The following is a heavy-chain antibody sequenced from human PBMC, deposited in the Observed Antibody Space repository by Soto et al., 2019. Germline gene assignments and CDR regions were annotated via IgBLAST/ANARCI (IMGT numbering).Heavy chain of an antibody. CDR3: ARWVVTAPRPNAFDI. V-gene: IGHV4-4*07. Sequence: QVQLQESGPGLVKTSETLSLTCTVSGGSISSYYWSWIRQPAGKGLEWIGRIYTSGSTNYNPSLKSRVTMSVDTSKNQFSLKLSSGTAADTDVYYCARWVVTAPRPNAFDIGGQGTMVTVSS. D-gene: IGHD2-21*02. CDR1: GGSISSYY. J-gene: IGHJ3*02. CDR2: IYTSGST.